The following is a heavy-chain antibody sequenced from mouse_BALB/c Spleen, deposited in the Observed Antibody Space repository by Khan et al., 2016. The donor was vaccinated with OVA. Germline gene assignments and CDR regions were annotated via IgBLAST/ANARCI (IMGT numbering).Heavy chain of an antibody. CDR1: GYTFTSNT. Sequence: QVQLKESGAELARPGASVKMSCKASGYTFTSNTMHWIKQRPGQGLEWIGYINPRSGSTFYNQKFKDKATLTANISSSTAYMQLSSLTSDDSAVYYCARRTTDYAMDYWGQGTSVTVSS. V-gene: IGHV1-4*01. D-gene: IGHD2-14*01. CDR2: INPRSGST. J-gene: IGHJ4*01. CDR3: ARRTTDYAMDY.